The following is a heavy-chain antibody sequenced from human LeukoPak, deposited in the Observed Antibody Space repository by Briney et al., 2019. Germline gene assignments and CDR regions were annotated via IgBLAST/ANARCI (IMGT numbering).Heavy chain of an antibody. CDR1: GFAFGNYY. CDR2: IKQDGSEK. CDR3: ATYCSADGCSSLGGY. Sequence: GGSLRLSCAAFGFAFGNYYMNWVRQAPGKGLDWVANIKQDGSEKNYVDSVKGRFTISRDNAKNSLYLLLNSLRVEDTAVYYCATYCSADGCSSLGGYWGQGTLVTVSS. V-gene: IGHV3-7*01. J-gene: IGHJ4*02. D-gene: IGHD2-15*01.